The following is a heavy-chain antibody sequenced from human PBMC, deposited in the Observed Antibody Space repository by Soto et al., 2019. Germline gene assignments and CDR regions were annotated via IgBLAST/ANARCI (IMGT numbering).Heavy chain of an antibody. Sequence: GGSLRLSCAASGFTFSTYSMNWGRQAPGKGLEWVSSISSSGTYIHYADSLKGRFTISRDNAKNSLYLQMISLRAEDTAVYYCARDPSDCSSTSCWGYYALDVWGQGTTVTVSS. D-gene: IGHD2-2*01. CDR3: ARDPSDCSSTSCWGYYALDV. J-gene: IGHJ6*02. CDR1: GFTFSTYS. V-gene: IGHV3-21*01. CDR2: ISSSGTYI.